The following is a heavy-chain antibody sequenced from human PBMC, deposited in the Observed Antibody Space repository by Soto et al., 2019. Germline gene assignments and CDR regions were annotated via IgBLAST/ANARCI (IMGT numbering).Heavy chain of an antibody. CDR1: GYTFTSYV. D-gene: IGHD3-22*01. CDR2: ISAYNGNT. V-gene: IGHV1-18*04. J-gene: IGHJ3*02. CDR3: ARVRITMIVVVSAFDI. Sequence: ASVKVSCKASGYTFTSYVISWVRQAPGQGLEWMGWISAYNGNTNYAQKLQGRVTMTTDTSTSTAYMGLRSLRSDDTAVYYCARVRITMIVVVSAFDIWGQGIMVTVSS.